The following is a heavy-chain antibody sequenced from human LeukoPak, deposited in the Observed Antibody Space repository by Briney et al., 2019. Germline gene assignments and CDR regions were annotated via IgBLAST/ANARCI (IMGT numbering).Heavy chain of an antibody. V-gene: IGHV3-53*01. CDR1: GFIVSNNY. D-gene: IGHD4-23*01. CDR2: IYSGGST. J-gene: IGHJ5*02. CDR3: TRDYGGNSVLDS. Sequence: GGSLRLSCAVSGFIVSNNYMSWVRQAPGKGLEWVSVIYSGGSTYYADSVKGRFSISRDNSKNTLYLQMNRLRAEDTAVYYCTRDYGGNSVLDSWGQGTLVTVSS.